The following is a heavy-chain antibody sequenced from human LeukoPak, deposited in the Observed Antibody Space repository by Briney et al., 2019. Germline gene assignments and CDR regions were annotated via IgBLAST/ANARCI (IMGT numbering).Heavy chain of an antibody. D-gene: IGHD5-24*01. CDR2: INLSGSAQ. V-gene: IGHV3-7*01. CDR3: AAWGLHNY. Sequence: GGSLRLSCSASGFDFSAHWMNWVRQAPGRGPEWVANINLSGSAQLYVDSVERRCTISRDNAKSSLYLQMNGLRVEDTAVYYCAAWGLHNYWGQGTLVTVSS. CDR1: GFDFSAHW. J-gene: IGHJ4*02.